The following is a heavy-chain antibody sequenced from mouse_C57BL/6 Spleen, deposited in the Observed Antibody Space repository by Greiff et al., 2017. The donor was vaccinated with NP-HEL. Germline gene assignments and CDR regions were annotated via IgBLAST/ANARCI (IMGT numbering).Heavy chain of an antibody. J-gene: IGHJ1*03. CDR3: AMGYYGSSYYEWYFDV. CDR2: IHPSDSDT. V-gene: IGHV1-74*01. CDR1: GYTFTSYW. Sequence: VQLQQPGAELVKPGASVKVSCKASGYTFTSYWMHWVKQRPGQGLEWIGRIHPSDSDTNYNQKFKGKATLTVDKSSSTAYMQLSSLTSEDSAVYYCAMGYYGSSYYEWYFDVWGTGTTVTVSS. D-gene: IGHD1-1*01.